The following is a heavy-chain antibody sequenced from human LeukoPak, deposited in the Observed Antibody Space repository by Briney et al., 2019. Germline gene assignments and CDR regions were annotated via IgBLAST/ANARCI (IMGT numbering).Heavy chain of an antibody. V-gene: IGHV3-9*01. J-gene: IGHJ4*02. Sequence: GGSLRLSCAASGFTFDDYAMHWVRQAPGKGLEWVSGISWNSGSIGYADSVKGRFTISRDNAKNSLYLQMNSLRAEDTALYYCAKDSRAVAGDALDYWGQGTLVTVSS. D-gene: IGHD6-19*01. CDR2: ISWNSGSI. CDR1: GFTFDDYA. CDR3: AKDSRAVAGDALDY.